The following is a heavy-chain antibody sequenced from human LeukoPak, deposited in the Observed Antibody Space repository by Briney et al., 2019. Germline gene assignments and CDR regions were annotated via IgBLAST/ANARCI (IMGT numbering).Heavy chain of an antibody. J-gene: IGHJ4*02. D-gene: IGHD4-23*01. CDR2: ISSSGSYI. CDR1: GFTVSSNY. Sequence: GGSLRLSCAASGFTVSSNYMSWVRQAPGKGLEWVSSISSSGSYIYYADSVKGRFTISRDNAKNSLYLQMNSLRAEDTAVYYCARDRGTVVTPVGYWGQGTLVTVSS. V-gene: IGHV3-21*01. CDR3: ARDRGTVVTPVGY.